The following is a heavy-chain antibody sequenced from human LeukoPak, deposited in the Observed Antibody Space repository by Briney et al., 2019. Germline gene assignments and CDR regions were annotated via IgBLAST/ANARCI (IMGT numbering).Heavy chain of an antibody. V-gene: IGHV1-8*01. CDR2: MNPNSGNT. D-gene: IGHD2-15*01. CDR3: ARVVGGASTYYYYGMDV. J-gene: IGHJ6*02. CDR1: GYTFTSYD. Sequence: ALVKVSCKASGYTFTSYDINWVRQATGQGLEWMGWMNPNSGNTGYAQKFQGRVTMTRNTSISTAYMELSSLRSEDTAVYYCARVVGGASTYYYYGMDVWGQGTTVTVSS.